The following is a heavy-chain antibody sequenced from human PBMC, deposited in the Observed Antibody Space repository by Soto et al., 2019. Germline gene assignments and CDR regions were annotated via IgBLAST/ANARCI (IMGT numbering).Heavy chain of an antibody. CDR2: INPNSGGT. J-gene: IGHJ4*02. CDR1: GYTFTGYY. CDR3: ARGRDYLGGDFDY. Sequence: ASVKVSCKAFGYTFTGYYLHWVRQAPGQGLEWMGWINPNSGGTNCAQKFQGRVTMTRDTSISTAYMELSGLRAEDTAVYYCARGRDYLGGDFDYWGQGTLVTVSS. D-gene: IGHD3-16*01. V-gene: IGHV1-2*02.